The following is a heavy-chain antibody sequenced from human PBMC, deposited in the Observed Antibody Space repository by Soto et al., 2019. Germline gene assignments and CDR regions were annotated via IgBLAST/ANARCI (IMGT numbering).Heavy chain of an antibody. D-gene: IGHD6-13*01. CDR1: GFSFSNYG. V-gene: IGHV3-33*01. CDR2: IWYDGSNT. CDR3: ARDIGDHTSRWTDAFDI. J-gene: IGHJ3*02. Sequence: GGSLRLSCAASGFSFSNYGMHWVRQAPGKGLEWVAVIWYDGSNTYFEDSVKGRFTISKDNSKNTLFLQMNSLRAEDTAVYYCARDIGDHTSRWTDAFDIWGQGTMVTVSS.